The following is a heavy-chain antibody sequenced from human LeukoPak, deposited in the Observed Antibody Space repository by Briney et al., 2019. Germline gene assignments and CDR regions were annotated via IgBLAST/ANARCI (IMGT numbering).Heavy chain of an antibody. D-gene: IGHD3-10*01. J-gene: IGHJ6*02. CDR1: GYSFTSFW. V-gene: IGHV5-51*01. CDR3: ARTFGESPNRNYFYGMDV. CDR2: IYPDDSNT. Sequence: GESLKISCKGSGYSFTSFWIGWVRQTPGKGLEWMGIIYPDDSNTRYSPSFHGQVTISADKSINTAYLQWSSLKASDTAMYYCARTFGESPNRNYFYGMDVWGQGTTVTVSS.